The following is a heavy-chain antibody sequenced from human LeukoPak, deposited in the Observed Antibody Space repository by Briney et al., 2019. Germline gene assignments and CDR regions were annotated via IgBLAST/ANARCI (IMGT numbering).Heavy chain of an antibody. J-gene: IGHJ3*02. CDR2: IYHSGST. V-gene: IGHV4-38-2*01. CDR3: ARSEGSFCSGANCHAFDI. D-gene: IGHD2-15*01. CDR1: GYSISSGYY. Sequence: SETLSLTCAVSGYSISSGYYWGWIRQPPGKGLEWIGSIYHSGSTYYNPSLKSRVTISVDTSKNQLSLKLSSVTAADTALYYCARSEGSFCSGANCHAFDIWGQGAMVTVSS.